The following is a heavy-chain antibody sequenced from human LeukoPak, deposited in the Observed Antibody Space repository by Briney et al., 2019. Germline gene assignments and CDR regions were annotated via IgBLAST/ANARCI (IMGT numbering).Heavy chain of an antibody. V-gene: IGHV3-30*02. Sequence: GGSLRLSCAASGFTFSSFGMHWVRQAPGKGLEWVALIRYDGSNKYYADSVKGRFTISRDNPKNTLYLQVNSLRAEDTAMYYCAKDLGYSYGYVDYWGQGALVTVSS. CDR3: AKDLGYSYGYVDY. D-gene: IGHD5-18*01. J-gene: IGHJ4*02. CDR1: GFTFSSFG. CDR2: IRYDGSNK.